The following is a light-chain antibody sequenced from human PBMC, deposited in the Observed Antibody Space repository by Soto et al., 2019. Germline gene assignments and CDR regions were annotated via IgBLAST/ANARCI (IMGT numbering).Light chain of an antibody. CDR3: QQRSDWPST. CDR2: DAS. V-gene: IGKV3-11*01. J-gene: IGKJ4*01. Sequence: EIVLTQSPATLSLSPGDRATLSCRASQTVSSYLAWYQQKPGQAPRLLIYDASRRATGIPARISGSGSGTDFTLPIPSLEPEDFAVYYCQQRSDWPSTFGGATMVEIK. CDR1: QTVSSY.